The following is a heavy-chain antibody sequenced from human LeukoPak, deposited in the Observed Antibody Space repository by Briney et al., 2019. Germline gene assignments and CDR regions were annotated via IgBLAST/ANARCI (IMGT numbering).Heavy chain of an antibody. V-gene: IGHV3-9*01. CDR1: GFTFDDYA. CDR3: AKVVSISGGYYFDY. CDR2: ISWNSGSI. D-gene: IGHD3-3*01. J-gene: IGHJ4*02. Sequence: PGGSLRLSCAASGFTFDDYAMHWVRRAPGKGLEWVSGISWNSGSIGYADSVKGRFAISRDNAKNSLYLQMNSLKAEDTALYYCAKVVSISGGYYFDYWGQGSLVTVSS.